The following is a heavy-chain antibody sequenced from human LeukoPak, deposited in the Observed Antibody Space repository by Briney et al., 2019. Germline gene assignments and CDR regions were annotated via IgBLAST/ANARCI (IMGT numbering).Heavy chain of an antibody. J-gene: IGHJ4*03. CDR1: GITLSNYG. CDR3: VKRRRRNTGPFDL. CDR2: NSGPNT. D-gene: IGHD3-16*01. Sequence: GGSLRLSCAVSGITLSNYGMTWVRQAPGKGPEWVSANSGPNTYYADSVRGRFSISRDDSKNTLYLQMNSLGGEDTAVYYCVKRRRRNTGPFDLWGQGTLVTVSP. V-gene: IGHV3-23*01.